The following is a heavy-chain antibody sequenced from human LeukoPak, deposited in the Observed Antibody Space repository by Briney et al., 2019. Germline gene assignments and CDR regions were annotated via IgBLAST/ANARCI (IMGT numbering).Heavy chain of an antibody. V-gene: IGHV4-34*01. CDR2: INHSGST. J-gene: IGHJ4*02. Sequence: SETLSLTCAVYGGSYSGYCWSWIRQPPGKGLEWIGEINHSGSTNYNPSLKSRVTISVDTSKNQFSLKLSSVTAADTAVYYCARGRNTYHTCIDYWGQGTLVTVSS. CDR3: ARGRNTYHTCIDY. CDR1: GGSYSGYC. D-gene: IGHD2-2*01.